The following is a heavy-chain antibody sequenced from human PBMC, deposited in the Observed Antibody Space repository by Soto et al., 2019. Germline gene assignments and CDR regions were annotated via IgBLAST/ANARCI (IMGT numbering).Heavy chain of an antibody. Sequence: GGSLRLSCAASGFTFSSYAMSWVRQAPGKGLEWVSAISGSGGSTYYADSVRGRFTISRDNSKNTLYLQMNSLSAEDTAVYYCGKIPRGPVVVPAASDYWGQGTLVTVSS. V-gene: IGHV3-23*01. J-gene: IGHJ4*02. D-gene: IGHD2-2*01. CDR3: GKIPRGPVVVPAASDY. CDR2: ISGSGGST. CDR1: GFTFSSYA.